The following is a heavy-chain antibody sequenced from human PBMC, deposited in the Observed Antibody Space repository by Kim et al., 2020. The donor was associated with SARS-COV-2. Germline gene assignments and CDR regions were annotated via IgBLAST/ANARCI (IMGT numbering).Heavy chain of an antibody. CDR2: ISGSGGST. CDR1: GFTFSSYA. D-gene: IGHD3-10*01. CDR3: AKTSYYYGSGSYRQYYFDY. Sequence: GGSLRLSCAASGFTFSSYAMSWVRQAPGKGLEWVSAISGSGGSTYYADSVKGRFTISRDNSKNTLYLQMNSLRAEDTAVYYCAKTSYYYGSGSYRQYYFDYWGQGTLVTVSS. V-gene: IGHV3-23*01. J-gene: IGHJ4*02.